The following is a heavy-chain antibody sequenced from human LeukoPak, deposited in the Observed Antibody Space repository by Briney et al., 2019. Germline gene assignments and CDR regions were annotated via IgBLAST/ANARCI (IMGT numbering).Heavy chain of an antibody. D-gene: IGHD1-1*01. J-gene: IGHJ6*02. CDR2: IYDSGST. CDR3: ARVGGTSYYYYGMDV. CDR1: GGSISSYY. V-gene: IGHV4-59*01. Sequence: SETLSLTCTVSGGSISSYYWSWIRQPPGKGLEWIGYIYDSGSTNYNPSLKSRVTISVDTSKNQFSLKLSSVTAADTAVYYCARVGGTSYYYYGMDVWGQGTTVTASS.